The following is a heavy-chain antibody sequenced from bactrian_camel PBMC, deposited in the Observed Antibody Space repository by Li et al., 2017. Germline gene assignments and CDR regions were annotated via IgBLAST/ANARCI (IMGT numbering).Heavy chain of an antibody. CDR3: AADDVPRRPCTVRLFTRGNY. V-gene: IGHV3S1*01. CDR1: EYSGSRNC. CDR2: MYQGGAKT. J-gene: IGHJ4*01. Sequence: HVQLVESGGGSVQAGGSLRLSSEFSEYSGSRNCMTWFRQIPGKEREGVAAMYQGGAKTYITDSVKGRFTISQDNAKNTLYLQMNSLKPEDTAMYYCAADDVPRRPCTVRLFTRGNYWGQGTQVTVS. D-gene: IGHD1*01.